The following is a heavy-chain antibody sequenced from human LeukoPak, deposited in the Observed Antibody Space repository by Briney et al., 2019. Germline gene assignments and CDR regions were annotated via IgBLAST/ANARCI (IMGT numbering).Heavy chain of an antibody. CDR3: AKDRKNFIAAAGNFDY. CDR2: ISGSGGST. D-gene: IGHD6-13*01. Sequence: GGSLRLSCAASGFTFSSYAMSWVRQAPGKGLEWVSAISGSGGSTYYADSVEGRFTISRDNSKNTLYLQMNSLRAEDTAVYYCAKDRKNFIAAAGNFDYWGQGTLVTVSS. CDR1: GFTFSSYA. V-gene: IGHV3-23*01. J-gene: IGHJ4*02.